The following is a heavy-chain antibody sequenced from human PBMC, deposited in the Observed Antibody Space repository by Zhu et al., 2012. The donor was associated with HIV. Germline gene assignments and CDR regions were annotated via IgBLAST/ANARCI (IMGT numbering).Heavy chain of an antibody. CDR1: GGSISSGGYS. Sequence: QVQLQESGSGLVKPSQTLSLTCAVSGGSISSGGYSWSWIQQPPGKGLEWIGYIYHSGSTYYNPSLKSRVTISVDGSKNQFSLKLSSVTAADTAVYYCARGPPQGSWFDPWGQGTLVTVSS. CDR3: ARGPPQGSWFDP. J-gene: IGHJ5*02. V-gene: IGHV4-30-2*01. CDR2: IYHSGST. D-gene: IGHD1-14*01.